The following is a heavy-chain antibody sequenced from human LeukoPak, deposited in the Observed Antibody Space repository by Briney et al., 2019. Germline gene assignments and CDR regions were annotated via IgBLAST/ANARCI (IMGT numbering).Heavy chain of an antibody. D-gene: IGHD2-21*01. V-gene: IGHV3-9*01. J-gene: IGHJ6*02. CDR2: ISWNSGSM. Sequence: GGSLRLSCAASGFTFDDYAMYWVRQAPGKGLEWVSGISWNSGSMGYADSVKGRFTISRDNAKNSLYPQMNSLRAEDTALYYCAKLAGGYYSSIYYYYGMDVWGQGTTVTVSS. CDR3: AKLAGGYYSSIYYYYGMDV. CDR1: GFTFDDYA.